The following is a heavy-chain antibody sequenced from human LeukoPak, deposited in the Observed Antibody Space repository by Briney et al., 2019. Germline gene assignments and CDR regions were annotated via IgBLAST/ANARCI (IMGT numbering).Heavy chain of an antibody. CDR2: INGGGDIM. CDR1: GFSLRAYD. J-gene: IGHJ3*02. V-gene: IGHV3-23*01. CDR3: AMRDRGYGLDI. D-gene: IGHD3-10*01. Sequence: GGSLRLSCAASGFSLRAYDLIWVRQAPGKGLDWVSIINGGGDIMMYEDSVKGRFTISRDNSKNTFYLQMNSLRVEDTAIYYCAMRDRGYGLDIWGQGTMVTVSS.